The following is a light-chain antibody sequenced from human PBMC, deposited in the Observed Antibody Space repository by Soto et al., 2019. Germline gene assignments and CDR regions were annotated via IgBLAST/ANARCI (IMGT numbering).Light chain of an antibody. CDR2: GNS. CDR3: QSYDCSLYV. J-gene: IGLJ1*01. CDR1: SSNIGAGYD. V-gene: IGLV1-40*01. Sequence: QSVLTQPPSVSGAPGQSVTISCTGSSSNIGAGYDVHWYQQLPGTAPKLLIYGNSNRPSGVPDRFSGSKSGTSASLAITGLQAEDEADYYCQSYDCSLYVFGTGTKVTVL.